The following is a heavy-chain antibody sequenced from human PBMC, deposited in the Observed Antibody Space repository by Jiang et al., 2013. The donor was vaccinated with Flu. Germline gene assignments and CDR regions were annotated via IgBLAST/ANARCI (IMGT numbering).Heavy chain of an antibody. Sequence: GLVKPSQTLSLTCTVSGGSISSGGYYWSWIRQHPGKGLEWIGYIYYSGSTYYNPSLKSRVTISVDTSKNQFSLKLSSVTAADTAVYYCARDGYSSGWYNYYGMDVWGQGTTVTVSS. V-gene: IGHV4-31*03. J-gene: IGHJ6*02. CDR3: ARDGYSSGWYNYYGMDV. CDR1: GGSISSGGYY. D-gene: IGHD6-19*01. CDR2: IYYSGST.